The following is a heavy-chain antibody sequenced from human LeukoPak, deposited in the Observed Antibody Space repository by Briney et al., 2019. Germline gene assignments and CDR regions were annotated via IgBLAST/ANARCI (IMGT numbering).Heavy chain of an antibody. D-gene: IGHD2-21*02. CDR2: IFSNGVT. V-gene: IGHV4-59*08. Sequence: PSETLSLTCTVSGGSLINYYWSWIRQPPGKGLECIGYIFSNGVTYFNPSLKSRVTISLDTSKNQFSLNLNSVTAADTAVYFCARHDAVPVIRRGFDFWGQGTLVTVSS. J-gene: IGHJ4*02. CDR1: GGSLINYY. CDR3: ARHDAVPVIRRGFDF.